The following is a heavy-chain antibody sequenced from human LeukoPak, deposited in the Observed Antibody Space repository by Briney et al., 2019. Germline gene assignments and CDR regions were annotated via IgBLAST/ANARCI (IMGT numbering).Heavy chain of an antibody. D-gene: IGHD1-14*01. V-gene: IGHV3-7*01. CDR2: IKEDGSEQ. CDR1: GFTFSRHW. J-gene: IGHJ4*02. Sequence: HPGGSLRLSCAASGFTFSRHWMTWVRQAPGKGLEWVANIKEDGSEQYYPESVKGRFTISRDNANNILYLQLNSVRAEDTAVYYCVRENQSGITDFDYWGQGTPVTVSS. CDR3: VRENQSGITDFDY.